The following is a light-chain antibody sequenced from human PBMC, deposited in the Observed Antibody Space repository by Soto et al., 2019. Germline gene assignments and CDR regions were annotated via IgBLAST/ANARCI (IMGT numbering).Light chain of an antibody. V-gene: IGKV3-11*01. CDR3: QQYGSSLT. J-gene: IGKJ3*01. CDR2: DAC. CDR1: QSVSSY. Sequence: EMVLTQSPATLSLSPGERATLSCSASQSVSSYSSWYQQKPEQAPRLLIYDACNTATGIPARFSGSASATDFTLTISSLAPEDFAVYYWQQYGSSLTFGPGTKVDNK.